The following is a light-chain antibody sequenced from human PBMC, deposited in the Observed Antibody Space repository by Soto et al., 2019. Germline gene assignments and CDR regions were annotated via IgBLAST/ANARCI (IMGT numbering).Light chain of an antibody. J-gene: IGLJ1*01. CDR1: SSDVGAYNS. CDR3: CSSAPESTYV. Sequence: HSVLADPASVSASPGHSLTISFTGTSSDVGAYNSVSWYQQHPHRAPQVIIYKGTQRPSGVSNRFSGSTSGNAASLTISALPADDAADYFCCSSAPESTYVFGTGTKV. CDR2: KGT. V-gene: IGLV2-23*01.